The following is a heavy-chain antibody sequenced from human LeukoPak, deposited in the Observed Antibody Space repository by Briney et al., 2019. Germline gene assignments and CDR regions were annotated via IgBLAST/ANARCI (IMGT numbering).Heavy chain of an antibody. CDR2: ISYDGSNE. V-gene: IGHV3-30*18. Sequence: PGGSLRLSCAASGFTFSSSAMSWVRQAPGKGLEWVAVISYDGSNEYYVDSVKGRFTISRDNSKNTLYLQINSLRAEDTAVYYCAKAVNIMVRGVPPCDSWGQGTLVTVSS. CDR3: AKAVNIMVRGVPPCDS. CDR1: GFTFSSSA. J-gene: IGHJ4*02. D-gene: IGHD3-10*01.